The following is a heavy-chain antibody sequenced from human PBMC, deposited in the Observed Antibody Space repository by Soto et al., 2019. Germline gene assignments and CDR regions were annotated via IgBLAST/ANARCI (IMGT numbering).Heavy chain of an antibody. V-gene: IGHV1-69*01. CDR3: ARDLGGCSAGSCRYNWFDL. Sequence: QVQLVQSGAEVKKPGSSVRVSCEASGDTFRNYAISWGRQAPGQGLEWLGGIIPLYGTTNYAQKFKDRVTITADGSTTTAYMDLSSLRSEDTAVYYCARDLGGCSAGSCRYNWFDLWGQGTLVTVSS. CDR1: GDTFRNYA. D-gene: IGHD2-15*01. CDR2: IIPLYGTT. J-gene: IGHJ5*02.